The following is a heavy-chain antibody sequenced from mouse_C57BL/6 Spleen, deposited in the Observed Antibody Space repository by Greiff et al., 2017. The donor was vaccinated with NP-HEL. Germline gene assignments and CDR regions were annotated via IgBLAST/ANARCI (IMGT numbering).Heavy chain of an antibody. CDR3: ARENDYAWFAY. CDR2: IDPSDSET. D-gene: IGHD2-4*01. CDR1: GYTFTSYW. V-gene: IGHV1-52*01. Sequence: VQLQQPGAELVRPGSSVKLSCKASGYTFTSYWMHWVKQRPIQGLEWIGNIDPSDSETHYNQKFKDKATLTVDESSSTAYMQLSSLTSEDSAVYYCARENDYAWFAYWGQGTLVTVSA. J-gene: IGHJ3*01.